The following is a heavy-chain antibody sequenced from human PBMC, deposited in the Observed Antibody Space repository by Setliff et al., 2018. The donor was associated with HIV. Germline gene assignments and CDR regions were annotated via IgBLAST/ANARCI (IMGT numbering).Heavy chain of an antibody. CDR2: MNPNSGNT. Sequence: ASVKVSCKASGYTFTGYYMHWVRQAPGQGLEWMGWMNPNSGNTGYAQKFQGRVTMTRNTSISTAYMELSSLRSEDTAVYYCARGKGVGGVVITGGLDVWGKGTTVTVSS. D-gene: IGHD3-10*01. V-gene: IGHV1-8*02. CDR1: GYTFTGYY. J-gene: IGHJ6*04. CDR3: ARGKGVGGVVITGGLDV.